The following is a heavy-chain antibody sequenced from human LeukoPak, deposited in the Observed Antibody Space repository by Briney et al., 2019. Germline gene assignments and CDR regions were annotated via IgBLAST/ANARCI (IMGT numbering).Heavy chain of an antibody. V-gene: IGHV1-18*01. CDR3: ARGNWNDGRDYYYYGMDV. Sequence: ASVKVSCKASGYTFTSYGISWVRQAPGQGLEWMGWISAYNGNTNYAQKLQGRVTMTTDTSTSTAYMELRSLRSDDTAVYYCARGNWNDGRDYYYYGMDVWGQGTTVTVSS. CDR1: GYTFTSYG. J-gene: IGHJ6*02. CDR2: ISAYNGNT. D-gene: IGHD1-1*01.